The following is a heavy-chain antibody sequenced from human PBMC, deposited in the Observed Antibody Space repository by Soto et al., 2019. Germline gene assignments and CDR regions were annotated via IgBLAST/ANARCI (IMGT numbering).Heavy chain of an antibody. CDR2: IYYSGST. D-gene: IGHD3-16*01. CDR3: AREGGESADGLYYFDS. Sequence: QVQLQESGPGLVKPSQTLSLTCSVSGGSITSDHYWSWIRQPPGKGLEWLGHIYYSGSTDYHPSLKSRIFISVDTSKSQVSLHLKYVTAADTAVYYCAREGGESADGLYYFDSWGQGSLVTVSS. J-gene: IGHJ4*02. V-gene: IGHV4-30-4*01. CDR1: GGSITSDHY.